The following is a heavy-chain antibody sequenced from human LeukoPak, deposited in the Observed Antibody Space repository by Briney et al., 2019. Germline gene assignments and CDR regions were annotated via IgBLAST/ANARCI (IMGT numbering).Heavy chain of an antibody. Sequence: ASVKVSCKASGGTFSSYAISWVRQAPGQGLEWMGGIIPIFGTANYAQKFQDRVTITADESTSTAYMELSSLRSEDTAVYYCARYDYVWGSYRYNNWFDPWGQGTLVTVSS. V-gene: IGHV1-69*13. J-gene: IGHJ5*02. CDR3: ARYDYVWGSYRYNNWFDP. CDR2: IIPIFGTA. D-gene: IGHD3-16*02. CDR1: GGTFSSYA.